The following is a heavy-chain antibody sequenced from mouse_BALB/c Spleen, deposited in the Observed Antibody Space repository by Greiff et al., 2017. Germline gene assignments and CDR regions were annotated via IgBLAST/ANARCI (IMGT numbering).Heavy chain of an antibody. CDR1: GYTFSSYW. CDR2: ILPGSGST. D-gene: IGHD2-4*01. V-gene: IGHV1-9*01. J-gene: IGHJ4*01. Sequence: QVHVKQSGAELMKPGASVKISCKATGYTFSSYWIEWVKQRPGHGLEWIGEILPGSGSTNYNEKFKGKATFTADTSSNTAYMQLSSLTSEDSAVYYCAGGMITTGFGPHYYAMDYWGQGTSVTVSS. CDR3: AGGMITTGFGPHYYAMDY.